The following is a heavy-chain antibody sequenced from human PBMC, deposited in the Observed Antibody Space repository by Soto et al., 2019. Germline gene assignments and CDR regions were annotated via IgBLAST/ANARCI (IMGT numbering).Heavy chain of an antibody. Sequence: PSETLSLTCTVAGGSISSYHWSWIRQPPGKGLEWIGCIYYSGSTNYNPSLKSRVSISVHTSKNQFSLKLSSLTAADTAVYYCARRGSGTSSDYRGHGTLVTVSS. J-gene: IGHJ4*01. CDR1: GGSISSYH. CDR3: ARRGSGTSSDY. CDR2: IYYSGST. D-gene: IGHD3-10*01. V-gene: IGHV4-59*08.